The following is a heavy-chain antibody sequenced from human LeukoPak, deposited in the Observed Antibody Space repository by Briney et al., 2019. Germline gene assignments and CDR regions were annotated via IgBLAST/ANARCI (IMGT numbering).Heavy chain of an antibody. CDR2: ISSSSSYI. CDR3: ANGKMTTVTTVGWSYFDY. CDR1: GFTFSSYS. J-gene: IGHJ4*02. D-gene: IGHD4-17*01. V-gene: IGHV3-21*04. Sequence: PGGSLRLSCAASGFTFSSYSMNWVRQAPGKGLEWVSSISSSSSYIYYADSVKGRFTISRDNAKNSLYLQMNSLRAKDTAVYYCANGKMTTVTTVGWSYFDYWGQGTLVTVSS.